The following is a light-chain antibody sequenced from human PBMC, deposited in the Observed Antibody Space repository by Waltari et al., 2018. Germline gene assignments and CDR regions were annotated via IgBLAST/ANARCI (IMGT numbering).Light chain of an antibody. CDR2: NNI. CDR3: QSYDDSLSGYV. J-gene: IGLJ3*02. CDR1: SSNIGAGHD. Sequence: QSVLTQPPSVSGAPGQRVTISCTGRSSNIGAGHDVPWSQQLPGRAPRLLISNNINRPSGVPDRISGSNSGTSASLVITGLQAEDEAEFYCQSYDDSLSGYVFGGGTKLTVL. V-gene: IGLV1-40*01.